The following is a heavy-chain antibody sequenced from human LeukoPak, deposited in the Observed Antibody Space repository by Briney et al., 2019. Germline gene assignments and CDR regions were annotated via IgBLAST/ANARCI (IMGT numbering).Heavy chain of an antibody. D-gene: IGHD2-15*01. CDR3: ARAVVVVAANAELWFDP. CDR1: GGSISSYY. Sequence: SETLSLTCTVSGGSISSYYWSWIRQPPGKGLEWSGYIYYSGSTNYDPSLKSRVTISVDTSKNQFSLKLSSVTAADTAVYYCARAVVVVAANAELWFDPWGQGTLVTVSS. V-gene: IGHV4-59*01. J-gene: IGHJ5*02. CDR2: IYYSGST.